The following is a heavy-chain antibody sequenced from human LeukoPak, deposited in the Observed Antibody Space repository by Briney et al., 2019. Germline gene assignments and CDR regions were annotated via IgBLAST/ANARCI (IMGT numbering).Heavy chain of an antibody. D-gene: IGHD2-15*01. Sequence: GASVKVSCKASGYTFTSYAMNWVRQAPGQGLEWMGWMNPNSGNTGYAQKFQGRVTMTRNTSISTAYMELSSLRSEDTAVYYCARASCNGGSCYSDWDYWGQGTLVTVSS. J-gene: IGHJ4*02. CDR2: MNPNSGNT. CDR3: ARASCNGGSCYSDWDY. CDR1: GYTFTSYA. V-gene: IGHV1-8*02.